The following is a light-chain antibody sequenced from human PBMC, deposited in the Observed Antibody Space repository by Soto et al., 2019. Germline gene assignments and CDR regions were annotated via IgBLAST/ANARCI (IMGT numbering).Light chain of an antibody. V-gene: IGLV3-1*01. CDR2: QDS. CDR1: KLGDKY. Sequence: SYELTQPPSVSVSPGQTASITCSGDKLGDKYACWYQQKPGQSPVLVISQDSKRPSGIPERFSGSNSGNTATLTISGTQAMDEADYYCQAWDSSTAVFGGGTQLTVL. CDR3: QAWDSSTAV. J-gene: IGLJ7*01.